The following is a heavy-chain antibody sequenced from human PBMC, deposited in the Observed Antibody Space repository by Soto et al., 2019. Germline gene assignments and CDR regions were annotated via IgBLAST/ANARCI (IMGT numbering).Heavy chain of an antibody. D-gene: IGHD2-15*01. J-gene: IGHJ4*02. Sequence: QIQLVQSGAEVKRPGASVKVSCKASGYTFTDYSIIWVRQAPGQGLEWIGWIGTYSGRSDSAQKVRGRLTMTTATSTTTAYVDLRSLRFDDTAVYYCARRHGDPSSAAGFDYWGQGTLVTVSS. V-gene: IGHV1-18*01. CDR3: ARRHGDPSSAAGFDY. CDR2: IGTYSGRS. CDR1: GYTFTDYS.